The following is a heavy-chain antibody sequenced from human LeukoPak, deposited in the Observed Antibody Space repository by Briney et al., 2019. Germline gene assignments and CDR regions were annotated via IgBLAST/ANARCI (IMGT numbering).Heavy chain of an antibody. CDR3: ARDQGLLDAFDI. D-gene: IGHD4/OR15-4a*01. CDR1: GGSISSGSYY. V-gene: IGHV4-61*02. CDR2: IYTSGST. Sequence: EASETLSLTCTVSGGSISSGSYYWNWIRQPAGKGLEWIGRIYTSGSTNYNPSLKSRVTVSVDTSKNQFSLKLSSVTAADTAVYYCARDQGLLDAFDIWGQGTMVTVSS. J-gene: IGHJ3*02.